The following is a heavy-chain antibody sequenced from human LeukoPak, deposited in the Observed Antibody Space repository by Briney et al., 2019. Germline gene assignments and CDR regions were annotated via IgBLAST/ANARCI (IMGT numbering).Heavy chain of an antibody. CDR3: AKTHRSPSRWLPLSFDS. CDR2: INNPGSSA. J-gene: IGHJ5*01. Sequence: GGSLRLSCAASGFTFYNYWMHWVRQAPGKGLEWISRINNPGSSATYADALKGRFTMSRDNGKNTVHLQMDGLRADDTAIYYCAKTHRSPSRWLPLSFDSLGQG. D-gene: IGHD2/OR15-2a*01. V-gene: IGHV3-74*03. CDR1: GFTFYNYW.